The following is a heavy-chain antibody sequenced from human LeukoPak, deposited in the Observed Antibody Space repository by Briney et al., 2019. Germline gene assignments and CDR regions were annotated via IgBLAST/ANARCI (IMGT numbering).Heavy chain of an antibody. J-gene: IGHJ5*02. CDR2: ISAYNGNT. CDR3: ARLSGCSSTSCQLRGNWFDP. V-gene: IGHV1-18*01. CDR1: GYTFTSYG. Sequence: ASVKVSCKASGYTFTSYGISWVRQAPGQGLEWMGWISAYNGNTNYAQKLQGRVTMTTDTSTSTAYMELRSLRSDDTAVYYCARLSGCSSTSCQLRGNWFDPWGQGTLVTVSS. D-gene: IGHD2-2*01.